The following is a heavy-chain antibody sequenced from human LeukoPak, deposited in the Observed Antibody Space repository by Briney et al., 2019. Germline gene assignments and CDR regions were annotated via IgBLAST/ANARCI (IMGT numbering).Heavy chain of an antibody. D-gene: IGHD2-2*01. J-gene: IGHJ4*02. Sequence: GGSLRLSCAASGFSFDDYAMHWVRQAPGKGLEWVSGISWNSGYIDYAGSVKGRFTISRDNAKNSLYIQMNSLRAEDMALYYCAKGSSTSLFAHYFDYWGQGTLVTVSS. V-gene: IGHV3-9*03. CDR3: AKGSSTSLFAHYFDY. CDR2: ISWNSGYI. CDR1: GFSFDDYA.